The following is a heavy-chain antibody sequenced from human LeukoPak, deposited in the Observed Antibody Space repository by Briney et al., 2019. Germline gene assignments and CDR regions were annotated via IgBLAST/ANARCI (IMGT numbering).Heavy chain of an antibody. V-gene: IGHV1-2*02. D-gene: IGHD3-22*01. Sequence: ASVNVSCKASGHTFTGYYMHWVRQAPGQGLEWMGWIDPNSGDTNYAQKFQGRVTMTRDTSISTAYMELSRLRSDDTAVYYCAREEKAGDRSGYTYYFDYWGQGTLVTVSS. CDR2: IDPNSGDT. CDR1: GHTFTGYY. J-gene: IGHJ4*02. CDR3: AREEKAGDRSGYTYYFDY.